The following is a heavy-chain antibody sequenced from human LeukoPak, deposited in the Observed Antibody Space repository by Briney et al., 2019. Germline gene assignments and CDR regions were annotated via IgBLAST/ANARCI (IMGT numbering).Heavy chain of an antibody. CDR2: INSDGSST. CDR3: ASIVYYHGMDV. D-gene: IGHD3-16*02. V-gene: IGHV3-74*01. Sequence: GGSLRLSCAASGFTFSSYAMSWVRQAPGTGLEGVSRINSDGSSTSYADSVKGRFTISRDNAKNTLYLQMNTLRAEDTAVYYCASIVYYHGMDVWGQGTTVTVSS. J-gene: IGHJ6*02. CDR1: GFTFSSYA.